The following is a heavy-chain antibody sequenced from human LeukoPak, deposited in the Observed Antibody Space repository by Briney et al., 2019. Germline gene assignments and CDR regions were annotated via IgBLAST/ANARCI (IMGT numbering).Heavy chain of an antibody. CDR1: GGSISSSSYY. CDR3: ARGPSGDYYFDY. D-gene: IGHD4-17*01. V-gene: IGHV4-39*07. J-gene: IGHJ4*02. Sequence: SETLSLTCTVSGGSISSSSYYWGWIRQPPGKGLEWIGSIYYSGSTYYNPSLESRVTISVDKSKNQFSLKLSSVTAADTAVYYCARGPSGDYYFDYWGQGTLVTVSS. CDR2: IYYSGST.